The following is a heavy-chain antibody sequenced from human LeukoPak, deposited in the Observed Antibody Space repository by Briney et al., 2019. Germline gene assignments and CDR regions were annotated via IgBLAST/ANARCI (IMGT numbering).Heavy chain of an antibody. J-gene: IGHJ4*02. D-gene: IGHD6-6*01. CDR1: GFTFSSYG. CDR3: AKGGVRSSSSVDY. CDR2: IRYDGSNK. V-gene: IGHV3-30*02. Sequence: PGGSLRLSCAASGFTFSSYGMHWVRQAPGKGLEGVAFIRYDGSNKYYADSVKGRFTISRDNSKNTLYLQMNSLRAEDTAVYYCAKGGVRSSSSVDYWGQGTLVTVSS.